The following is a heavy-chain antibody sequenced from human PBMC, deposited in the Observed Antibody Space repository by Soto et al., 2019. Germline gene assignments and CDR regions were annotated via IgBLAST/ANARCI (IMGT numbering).Heavy chain of an antibody. D-gene: IGHD2-8*01. Sequence: QVPLKASGPVLVKPKETLTLTCTVSGFSLSNARMGVSWIRQPPGKALEWLAHIFSNDEKSYSTSLKSRLNNSKDTSQSQVVLTMTNMDPVDTATYYWARIPRYCTNGVCPYYFDYWGQGTLVTVSS. J-gene: IGHJ4*02. V-gene: IGHV2-26*01. CDR2: IFSNDEK. CDR3: ARIPRYCTNGVCPYYFDY. CDR1: GFSLSNARMG.